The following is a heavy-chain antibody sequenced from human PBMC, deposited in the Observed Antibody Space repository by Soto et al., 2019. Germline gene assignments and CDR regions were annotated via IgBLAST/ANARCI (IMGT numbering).Heavy chain of an antibody. J-gene: IGHJ4*02. V-gene: IGHV4-34*01. CDR2: VHHTGNV. CDR3: ARISGYSSGWSPIDY. Sequence: QVQLQQWGAGLLKPSETLSLTCAVSGGSFSGFYWGWIRQPPGKGLEWIGEVHHTGNVNQNPSLNTRVTISMDTSKIQFSLKLTSVTAADTALYYCARISGYSSGWSPIDYWGQGSLVTVSS. CDR1: GGSFSGFY. D-gene: IGHD6-19*01.